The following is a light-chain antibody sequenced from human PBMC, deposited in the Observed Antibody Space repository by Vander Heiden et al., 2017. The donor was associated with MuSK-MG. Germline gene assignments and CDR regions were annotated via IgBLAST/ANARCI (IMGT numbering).Light chain of an antibody. CDR3: QHYGSSWT. J-gene: IGKJ1*01. CDR1: QSVRSSY. Sequence: EIVLTQSPGTLSLSPGERATLSCRASQSVRSSYLAWYQQKPGQAPRLLIYGASSRAPGIPDRFSGSGSGTDFTLTISSLEPEDFAVYYCQHYGSSWTFGQGTGVEIK. V-gene: IGKV3-20*01. CDR2: GAS.